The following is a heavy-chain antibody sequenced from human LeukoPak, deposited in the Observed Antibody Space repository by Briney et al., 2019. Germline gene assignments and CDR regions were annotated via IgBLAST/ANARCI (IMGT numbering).Heavy chain of an antibody. CDR2: INPNSGGT. CDR1: GYTFTGYY. Sequence: GASVKVSCKASGYTFTGYYMHWVRQAPGQGLEWMGWINPNSGGTNYAQKFQGRVTMTRNTSISTAYMELSSLRSEDTAVYYCARGRKQYYYYYYMDVWGKGTTVTISS. D-gene: IGHD1-14*01. CDR3: ARGRKQYYYYYYMDV. J-gene: IGHJ6*03. V-gene: IGHV1-2*02.